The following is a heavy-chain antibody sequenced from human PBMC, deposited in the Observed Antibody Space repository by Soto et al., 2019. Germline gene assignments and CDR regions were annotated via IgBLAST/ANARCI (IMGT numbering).Heavy chain of an antibody. CDR2: INSDGSST. D-gene: IGHD3-3*01. V-gene: IGHV3-74*01. CDR3: ARDKVSIFGVADPPYGVDV. CDR1: GFTFATYT. Sequence: HPGGSLRLACAASGFTFATYTMNWVRQAPGKGLEWVSGINSDGSSTSYADSVKGRFTISRDNAKNTLYLQMNSLRAEDTAVYFCARDKVSIFGVADPPYGVDVWGQGTTVTVSS. J-gene: IGHJ6*02.